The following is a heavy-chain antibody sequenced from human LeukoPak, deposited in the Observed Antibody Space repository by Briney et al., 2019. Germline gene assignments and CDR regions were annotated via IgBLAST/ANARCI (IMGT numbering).Heavy chain of an antibody. V-gene: IGHV4-59*01. J-gene: IGHJ4*02. CDR3: ASTRSGSYYGYYFDY. Sequence: SETLSLTCTVSGGSISSYYWSWIRQPPGKGLEWIGYIYYSGSTNYNPSLKSRVTISVDTSKNQFSLKLSSVTAADTAVYYCASTRSGSYYGYYFDYWGRGALVTVSS. D-gene: IGHD3-10*01. CDR1: GGSISSYY. CDR2: IYYSGST.